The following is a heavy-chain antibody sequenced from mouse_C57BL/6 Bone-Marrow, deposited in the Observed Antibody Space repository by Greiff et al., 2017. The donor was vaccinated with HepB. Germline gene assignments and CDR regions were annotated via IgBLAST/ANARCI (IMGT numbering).Heavy chain of an antibody. V-gene: IGHV1-5*01. D-gene: IGHD1-1*01. CDR1: GYTFTSYW. CDR3: TRYRYYCDSKYFDV. Sequence: EVKLVESGTVLARPGASVKMSCKTSGYTFTSYWMHWVKQRPGQGLEWIGAIYPGNSDTSYNQKFKGKAKLTAVTSASTAYMELSSLTNGDSAVYYCTRYRYYCDSKYFDVWGTGTTVTVSS. CDR2: IYPGNSDT. J-gene: IGHJ1*03.